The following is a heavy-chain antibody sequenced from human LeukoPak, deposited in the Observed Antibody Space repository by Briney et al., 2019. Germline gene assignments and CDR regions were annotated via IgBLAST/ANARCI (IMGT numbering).Heavy chain of an antibody. CDR2: IISSRSYI. J-gene: IGHJ4*02. Sequence: GGSLRLSCAASGFTFSSYSMNWVRQAPGKGLEWVSSIISSRSYIYYADSVKGRFTISRDNAKNSLYLQMNSLRAEDTAVYYCARDRAGENYDILTGYYKSLGLDYWGQGTLVTVSS. V-gene: IGHV3-21*01. CDR1: GFTFSSYS. D-gene: IGHD3-9*01. CDR3: ARDRAGENYDILTGYYKSLGLDY.